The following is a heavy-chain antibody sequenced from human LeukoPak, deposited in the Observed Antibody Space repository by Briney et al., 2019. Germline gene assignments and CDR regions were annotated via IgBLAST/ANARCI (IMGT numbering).Heavy chain of an antibody. CDR1: GFTFSSYG. D-gene: IGHD3-22*01. J-gene: IGHJ4*02. Sequence: GGSLRLSCASPGFTFSSYGMHGVRQAPGKGLEWVAVIWFDGSNKYYADSVKGRFTISRDNSKNTLYLQMNSLRGEDTAVYYCARPDYDSSGYADYWGQGTLVTVSS. CDR3: ARPDYDSSGYADY. V-gene: IGHV3-33*01. CDR2: IWFDGSNK.